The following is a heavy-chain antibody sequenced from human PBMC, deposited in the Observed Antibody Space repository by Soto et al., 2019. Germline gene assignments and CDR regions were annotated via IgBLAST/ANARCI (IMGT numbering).Heavy chain of an antibody. CDR3: VREGGLPITMVRGVTKFDY. CDR2: TYYRSKWYN. Sequence: SQTLSLTCAISGDSVSSNSAAWNWIRQSPSRGLEWLGRTYYRSKWYNDYAVSVKSRITINPDTSKNQFSLQLNSVTPEDTAVYYCVREGGLPITMVRGVTKFDYWGQGTLVTVSS. V-gene: IGHV6-1*01. D-gene: IGHD3-10*01. CDR1: GDSVSSNSAA. J-gene: IGHJ4*02.